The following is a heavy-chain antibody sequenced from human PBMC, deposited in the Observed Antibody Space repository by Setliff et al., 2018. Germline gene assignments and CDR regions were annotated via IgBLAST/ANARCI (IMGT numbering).Heavy chain of an antibody. CDR3: ARAPLESGYNYGQGHYFDY. Sequence: ASVKVSCKASGYTLTNYYMHWVRQAPGQGLEWMGIINPGGGLTRYAQKFQGRVTMTRDTSTSTVYMELSSLRSEDTAAYYCARAPLESGYNYGQGHYFDYWGQGTLVTVS. CDR2: INPGGGLT. CDR1: GYTLTNYY. V-gene: IGHV1-46*01. D-gene: IGHD5-18*01. J-gene: IGHJ4*02.